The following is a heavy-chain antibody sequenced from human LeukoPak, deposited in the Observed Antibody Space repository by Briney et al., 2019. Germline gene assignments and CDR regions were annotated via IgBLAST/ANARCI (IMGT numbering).Heavy chain of an antibody. J-gene: IGHJ6*04. CDR2: IIPIFGTA. Sequence: VKVSCKASGGTFSSYAISWVRQAPGQGLEWMGGIIPIFGTANYAQKFQGRVTITADKSTSTAYMELSNLRSEDTAVYYCARSAAGEDYYYYYGMDVWGKGTTVTVSS. V-gene: IGHV1-69*13. CDR3: ARSAAGEDYYYYYGMDV. D-gene: IGHD6-13*01. CDR1: GGTFSSYA.